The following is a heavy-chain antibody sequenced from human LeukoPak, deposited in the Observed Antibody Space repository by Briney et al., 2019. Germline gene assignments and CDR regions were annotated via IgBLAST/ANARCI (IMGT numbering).Heavy chain of an antibody. V-gene: IGHV1-46*01. Sequence: ASVKVSCKAFGYTFTGYWMHWVRQAPGQGPEWMGVISPSGGSTIYAQKFKGRVTLTRDMSTSTDYLELSSLRSEDTAVYYCARAYGVTYYMDVWGKGTTVTVSS. CDR1: GYTFTGYW. CDR2: ISPSGGST. D-gene: IGHD2-8*01. CDR3: ARAYGVTYYMDV. J-gene: IGHJ6*03.